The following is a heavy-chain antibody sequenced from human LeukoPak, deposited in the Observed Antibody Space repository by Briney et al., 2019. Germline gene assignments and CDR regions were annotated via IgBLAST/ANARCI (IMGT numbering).Heavy chain of an antibody. D-gene: IGHD6-6*01. V-gene: IGHV1-3*01. Sequence: ASVKVSCKASGYTFTTYAIHWVRQAPGRSLEWMGRINAGNGDAKYSQNFHDRITITTDTSASTAYMELSSLRSEDTAVYYCARDRSSFSYAFDIWGQGTMVTVSS. CDR3: ARDRSSFSYAFDI. J-gene: IGHJ3*02. CDR1: GYTFTTYA. CDR2: INAGNGDA.